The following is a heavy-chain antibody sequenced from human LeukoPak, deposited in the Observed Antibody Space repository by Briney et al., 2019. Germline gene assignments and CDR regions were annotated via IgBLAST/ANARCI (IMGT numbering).Heavy chain of an antibody. J-gene: IGHJ4*02. D-gene: IGHD3-16*01. CDR2: MIPNSGNT. V-gene: IGHV1-8*01. CDR1: GYTFTSYD. CDR3: ARGRRLRLGELFFY. Sequence: ASVKVFCKASGYTFTSYDINWVRQATGQGLEWMGWMIPNSGNTVYAQKFQGRVTMTRNTSISTAYMELSSLRSEDTAVYYCARGRRLRLGELFFYWGQGTLVTVSS.